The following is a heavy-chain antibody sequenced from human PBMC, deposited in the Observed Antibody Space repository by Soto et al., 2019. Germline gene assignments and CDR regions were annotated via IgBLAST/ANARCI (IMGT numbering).Heavy chain of an antibody. Sequence: GESLKISCKGSGYSFTRYWIGWVRQMPGKGLEWMGIVYPGDSDTRYSPSFQGQVTISADKSISTAYLQWSSLKASDTAMYYCARFYQLERSLTFDYWGQGTLVTVSS. V-gene: IGHV5-51*01. CDR2: VYPGDSDT. CDR3: ARFYQLERSLTFDY. CDR1: GYSFTRYW. J-gene: IGHJ4*02. D-gene: IGHD1-1*01.